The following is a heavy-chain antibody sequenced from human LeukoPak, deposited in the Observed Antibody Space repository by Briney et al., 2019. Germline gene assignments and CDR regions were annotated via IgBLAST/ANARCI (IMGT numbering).Heavy chain of an antibody. J-gene: IGHJ1*01. D-gene: IGHD6-6*01. CDR1: GGSFSGYY. Sequence: SETLSLTCAVYGGSFSGYYWTWIRQPPGKGLEWIGEINHSGSTNYNPSLKSRVTISVDTSKNQFSLKLSSVTAADTAVYYCASVGSIAAAGPPGTNFQHWGQGTLVTVSS. CDR3: ASVGSIAAAGPPGTNFQH. V-gene: IGHV4-34*01. CDR2: INHSGST.